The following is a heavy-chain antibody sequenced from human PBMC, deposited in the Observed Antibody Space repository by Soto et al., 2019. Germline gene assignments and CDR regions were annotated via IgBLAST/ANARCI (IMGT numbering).Heavy chain of an antibody. CDR2: IDGSGGTT. D-gene: IGHD1-7*01. Sequence: PGGSLRLSCAASGFPFSSTDITWVRQAPGKGLDWVSTIDGSGGTTYYADSVKGRFTISRDNSMNTVYLQMNSLRADDTALYYCAKNSGWFNTWGQGALVTV. V-gene: IGHV3-23*01. J-gene: IGHJ5*02. CDR1: GFPFSSTD. CDR3: AKNSGWFNT.